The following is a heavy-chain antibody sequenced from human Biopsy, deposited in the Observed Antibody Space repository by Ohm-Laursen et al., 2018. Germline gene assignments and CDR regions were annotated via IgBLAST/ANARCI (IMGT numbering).Heavy chain of an antibody. Sequence: TLSLTCTVSGDSVSSGNYFWNWIRQPPGKPLEWVGYIYSTGRTRYNPSLNSRVTMSMDTSENQFSLKLSSVTAADTAVYYCAGRPWPNAFDIWGQGTMVTVSS. D-gene: IGHD5-12*01. J-gene: IGHJ3*02. V-gene: IGHV4-61*01. CDR2: IYSTGRT. CDR1: GDSVSSGNYF. CDR3: AGRPWPNAFDI.